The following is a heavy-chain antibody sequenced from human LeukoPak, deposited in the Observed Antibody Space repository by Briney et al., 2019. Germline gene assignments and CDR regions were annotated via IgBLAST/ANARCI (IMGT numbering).Heavy chain of an antibody. CDR2: IYSSGNT. CDR3: ARCDDGRGYQLDH. J-gene: IGHJ4*02. Sequence: PSETLSLTCIVSGDSMSGYYWTWIRQPAGKGLEWIGRIYSSGNTHYNPSLKSRVTMSVDTSKNQFSLRLNSVTAADTAVYYCARCDDGRGYQLDHWGQGTLVTVSS. V-gene: IGHV4-4*07. CDR1: GDSMSGYY. D-gene: IGHD3-22*01.